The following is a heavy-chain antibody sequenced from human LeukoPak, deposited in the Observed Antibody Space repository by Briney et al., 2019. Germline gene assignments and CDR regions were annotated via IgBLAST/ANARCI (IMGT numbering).Heavy chain of an antibody. CDR1: GFTFSSYA. V-gene: IGHV3-23*01. Sequence: PGGSLRLSCAASGFTFSSYAMSCVREAPGKGVEWVSSISGTGGSTYYADSVRGRFTISRDNSKNTLYLQVNSLRVEDTAVYYCAKDFSGGYYRAAGYFTYWGQGTLVTVSS. CDR2: ISGTGGST. J-gene: IGHJ4*02. D-gene: IGHD1-26*01. CDR3: AKDFSGGYYRAAGYFTY.